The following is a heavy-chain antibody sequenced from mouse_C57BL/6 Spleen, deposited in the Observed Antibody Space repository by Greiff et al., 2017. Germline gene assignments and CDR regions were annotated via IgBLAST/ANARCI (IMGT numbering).Heavy chain of an antibody. CDR1: GYTFTDYY. V-gene: IGHV1-26*01. CDR3: ARRYDGDY. CDR2: INPNNGGT. D-gene: IGHD2-3*01. Sequence: EVQLQQSGPELVKPGASVKISCKASGYTFTDYYMNWVKQSHGKSLEWIGDINPNNGGTSYNQKFKGKATLTVDKSSSTAYMELRSLTSEDSAVYYCARRYDGDYWGQGTTLTVSS. J-gene: IGHJ2*01.